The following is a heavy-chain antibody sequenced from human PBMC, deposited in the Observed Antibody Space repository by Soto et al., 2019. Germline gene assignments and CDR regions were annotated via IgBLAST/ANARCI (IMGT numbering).Heavy chain of an antibody. CDR3: AREYSSGLYY. V-gene: IGHV3-74*01. CDR2: IHSDGSTT. Sequence: GGSLGLSCAASGFTFNYYWMHWVRQAPGQGLVWVSHIHSDGSTTTYADSVKGRFTISRDNAKNTLYLQMNSLRAEDTAVYYCAREYSSGLYYWGQGALVTVSS. D-gene: IGHD6-19*01. J-gene: IGHJ4*02. CDR1: GFTFNYYW.